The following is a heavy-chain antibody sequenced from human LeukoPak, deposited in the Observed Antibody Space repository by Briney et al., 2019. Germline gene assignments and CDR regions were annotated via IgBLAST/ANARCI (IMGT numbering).Heavy chain of an antibody. CDR1: GYTFTSYA. CDR3: ARADWAAAGNY. V-gene: IGHV1-3*01. J-gene: IGHJ4*02. CDR2: INAGNGNT. D-gene: IGHD6-13*01. Sequence: GASVKVSCKASGYTFTSYAMHWVRQAPGQRLEWMGWINAGNGNTKYSQKFQGRVTITRDTSASTAYMGLSSLRSEDTAVYYCARADWAAAGNYWGQGTLVTVSS.